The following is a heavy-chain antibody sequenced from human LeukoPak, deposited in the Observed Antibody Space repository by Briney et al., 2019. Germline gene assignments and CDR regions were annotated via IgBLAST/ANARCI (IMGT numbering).Heavy chain of an antibody. CDR3: ARGDSRRAFDI. CDR1: GYTFTRYY. V-gene: IGHV1-46*01. CDR2: INPSVGNT. Sequence: ASVNVSCKASGYTFTRYYIHWVRQATGQGLEWMGIINPSVGNTNYAQKFQGRVTMTRDTTTSTVYMEMSSLRAEDTAVYYCARGDSRRAFDIWGQGTMVTVSS. D-gene: IGHD3-22*01. J-gene: IGHJ3*02.